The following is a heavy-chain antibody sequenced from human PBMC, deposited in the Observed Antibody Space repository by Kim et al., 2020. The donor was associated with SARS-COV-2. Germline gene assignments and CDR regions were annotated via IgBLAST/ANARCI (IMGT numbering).Heavy chain of an antibody. CDR1: GYTFTSYD. J-gene: IGHJ6*02. CDR3: ARLVRMVRGVIITTYYYYYGMDV. Sequence: ASVKVSCKASGYTFTSYDINWVRQATGQGLEWMGWMNPNSGNTGYAQKFQGRVTMTRNTSINTAYMELSSLRSEDTAVYYCARLVRMVRGVIITTYYYYYGMDVWGQGTTVTVSS. D-gene: IGHD3-10*01. CDR2: MNPNSGNT. V-gene: IGHV1-8*01.